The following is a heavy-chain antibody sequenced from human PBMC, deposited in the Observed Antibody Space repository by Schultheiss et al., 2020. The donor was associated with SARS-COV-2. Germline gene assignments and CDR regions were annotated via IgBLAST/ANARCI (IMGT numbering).Heavy chain of an antibody. D-gene: IGHD6-19*01. Sequence: SCATSGFIFSNAWMSWVRQAPGKGLEWIGRIKSKNDGGATDYAAPVKGRFTISRDDSQNTLYLQMNSLKIEDTAVYYCTAISKAVADTAGYWGQGTLVTVSS. J-gene: IGHJ4*02. CDR3: TAISKAVADTAGY. CDR2: IKSKNDGGAT. CDR1: GFIFSNAW. V-gene: IGHV3-15*01.